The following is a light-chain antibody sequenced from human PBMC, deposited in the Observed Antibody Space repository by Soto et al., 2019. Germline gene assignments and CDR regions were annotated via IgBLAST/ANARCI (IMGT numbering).Light chain of an antibody. CDR2: GAS. CDR1: QSVSSN. J-gene: IGKJ1*01. CDR3: QHYNKWPWT. Sequence: EIVMTQSPATLSVYPGERATLSCRASQSVSSNLAWYQQKPGQAPRLLIYGASTRATGVPARFSGSGSGTEFTLTLSSLQSEDFAIYYCQHYNKWPWTFGQGTKV. V-gene: IGKV3-15*01.